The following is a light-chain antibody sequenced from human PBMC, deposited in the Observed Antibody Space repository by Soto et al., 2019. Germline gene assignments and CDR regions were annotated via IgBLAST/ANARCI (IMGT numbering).Light chain of an antibody. CDR2: DVS. V-gene: IGKV1-5*01. CDR3: QQYTTYPWT. J-gene: IGKJ1*01. CDR1: QSISSW. Sequence: IVMMQSPSTLSSAVRDRVTITCRASQSISSWLAWYQQKPGQAPKLLMYDVSRLESGVPSRFSGSGSGTEFTLTISSLEPDDFATYYCQQYTTYPWTFGLGSKVDI.